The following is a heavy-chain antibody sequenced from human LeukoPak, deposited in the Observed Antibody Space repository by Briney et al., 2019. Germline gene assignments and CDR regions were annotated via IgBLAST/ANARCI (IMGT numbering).Heavy chain of an antibody. CDR1: GGSFSGYY. CDR2: INHSGGT. Sequence: SETLSLTCAVYGGSFSGYYWSWIRQPPEKGLEWIGEINHSGGTNYNPSLKSRVTISVDTSKNQFSLKLTSVTAADTAVYYCARGSRLTAIRCFDYWGQGTLVTASS. D-gene: IGHD5-24*01. CDR3: ARGSRLTAIRCFDY. V-gene: IGHV4-34*01. J-gene: IGHJ4*02.